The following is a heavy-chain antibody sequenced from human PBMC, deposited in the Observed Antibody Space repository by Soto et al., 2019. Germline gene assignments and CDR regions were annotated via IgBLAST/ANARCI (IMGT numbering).Heavy chain of an antibody. Sequence: TSETLSLTCTFSCGSIISYYWSWIRQPAGKGLEWIGCIYTSGSTNYNPSLKSRVTMSVDTSKNQFSLKLSSVTAADTAVYYCARDGYYDSSGYYPNWFDPWGQGTLVTVSS. J-gene: IGHJ5*02. V-gene: IGHV4-4*07. D-gene: IGHD3-22*01. CDR1: CGSIISYY. CDR2: IYTSGST. CDR3: ARDGYYDSSGYYPNWFDP.